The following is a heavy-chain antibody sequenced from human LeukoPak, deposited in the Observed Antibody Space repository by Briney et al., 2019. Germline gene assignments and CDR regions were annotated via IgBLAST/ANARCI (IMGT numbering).Heavy chain of an antibody. CDR3: AIADLAVAGAYYFDY. D-gene: IGHD6-19*01. Sequence: GASVKVSCKASGGTFSSYAINWVRQAPGQGLEWMGGIIPIFGTANYAQNFQGRVTITADESTSTAYMELSSLRSEDTAVYYCAIADLAVAGAYYFDYWGQGTLVTVSS. J-gene: IGHJ4*02. CDR2: IIPIFGTA. V-gene: IGHV1-69*13. CDR1: GGTFSSYA.